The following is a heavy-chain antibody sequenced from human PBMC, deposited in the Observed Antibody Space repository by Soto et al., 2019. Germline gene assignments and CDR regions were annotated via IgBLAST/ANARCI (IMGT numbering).Heavy chain of an antibody. CDR2: ISGSGGST. V-gene: IGHV3-23*01. CDR1: GFTFSSYA. CDR3: AKVSYYDFWSGYYSLYYFDY. D-gene: IGHD3-3*01. Sequence: GGSLKLSCASSGFTFSSYAMSWVGQAPGKALEWVSAISGSGGSTYYADSVKGRFTISRDNSKNTLYLQMNSLRALDTAVYYCAKVSYYDFWSGYYSLYYFDYWGQGT. J-gene: IGHJ4*02.